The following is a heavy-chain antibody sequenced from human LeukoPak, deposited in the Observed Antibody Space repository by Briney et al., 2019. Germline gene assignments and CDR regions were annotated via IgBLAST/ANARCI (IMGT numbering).Heavy chain of an antibody. V-gene: IGHV3-74*01. Sequence: GGSLRLSCAASGFTFSNYGMNWVRQAPGKGLGWVSRINTDGSSTTYADSVKGRFTISRDNAKNTLYLQMNSLRAEDTAVYYCTRSRVGAFDSWGQGTLVTVSS. CDR1: GFTFSNYG. CDR3: TRSRVGAFDS. J-gene: IGHJ4*02. D-gene: IGHD1-26*01. CDR2: INTDGSST.